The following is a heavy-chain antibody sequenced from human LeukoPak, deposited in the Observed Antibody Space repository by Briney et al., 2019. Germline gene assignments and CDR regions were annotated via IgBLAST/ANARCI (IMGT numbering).Heavy chain of an antibody. V-gene: IGHV3-53*01. D-gene: IGHD4-17*01. CDR2: IYSGGST. Sequence: GGSLRLSCAASGFTVSSNYMSWVRQAPGKGLEWVSVIYSGGSTYYADSVKGRFTISRDNSKNTLYLQMNSLRAEDTAVYYCARDYYGDYVKVWKGRDIWGQGTMVTVSS. CDR1: GFTVSSNY. CDR3: ARDYYGDYVKVWKGRDI. J-gene: IGHJ3*02.